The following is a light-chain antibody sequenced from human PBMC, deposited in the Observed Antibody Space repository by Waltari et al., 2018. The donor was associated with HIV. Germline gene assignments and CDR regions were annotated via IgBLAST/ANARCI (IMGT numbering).Light chain of an antibody. CDR3: CSYAASRSVV. Sequence: QSALAQPASVSDSPGQSITISCTGTSSDVGNYNLVHWYQQHPGKVPKLIIYEVTKRPSGVSNRFSGSKSGNTASLTISGLQAEDEADYYCCSYAASRSVVFGGGTKLTVL. CDR2: EVT. CDR1: SSDVGNYNL. J-gene: IGLJ2*01. V-gene: IGLV2-23*02.